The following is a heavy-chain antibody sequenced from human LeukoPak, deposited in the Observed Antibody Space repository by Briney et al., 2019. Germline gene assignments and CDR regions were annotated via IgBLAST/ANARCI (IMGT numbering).Heavy chain of an antibody. CDR2: IGTASDT. CDR3: ARGPPRGKYYYMDV. CDR1: GFTFISFD. D-gene: IGHD1-1*01. Sequence: GGSLRLSCAASGFTFISFDMHWVRQPTGQGLEWSSTIGTASDTYYPGSVEGRFTLSRDNAKNSLYLQMNSLTAGDTAVYYCARGPPRGKYYYMDVWGKGTTVTVSS. J-gene: IGHJ6*03. V-gene: IGHV3-13*01.